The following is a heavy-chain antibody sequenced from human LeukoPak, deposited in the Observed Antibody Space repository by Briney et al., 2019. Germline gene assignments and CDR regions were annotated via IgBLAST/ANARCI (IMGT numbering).Heavy chain of an antibody. Sequence: GGSLRLSCAASGFPFSNYKMNWVRQAPGKGLEWDSSITSSSGYIYYADSVKGRFTISRDNAKNSLYLQMNSLRADDTAVYSCAREVGSNGAFDYWGPGTLVTVSS. CDR3: AREVGSNGAFDY. CDR1: GFPFSNYK. J-gene: IGHJ4*02. CDR2: ITSSSGYI. D-gene: IGHD1-26*01. V-gene: IGHV3-21*01.